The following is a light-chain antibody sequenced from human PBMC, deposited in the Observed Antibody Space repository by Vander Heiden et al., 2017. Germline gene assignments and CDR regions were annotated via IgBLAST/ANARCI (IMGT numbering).Light chain of an antibody. CDR3: QQYNNWPWT. V-gene: IGKV3-15*01. J-gene: IGKJ1*01. CDR2: SAS. CDR1: QSVGSN. Sequence: EVVMTQSPATLSVSPGERATLSCRASQSVGSNLLWYQRKPGQAPRLLISSASTRVTGIPARFSGSGSGTEFTLTICSLQSEDFAVYYCQQYNNWPWTFGQGTKVEIK.